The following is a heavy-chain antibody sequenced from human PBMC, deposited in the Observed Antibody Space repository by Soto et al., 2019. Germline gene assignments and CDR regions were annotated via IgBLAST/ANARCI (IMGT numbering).Heavy chain of an antibody. CDR2: ISSSSSTI. CDR1: GFTFSSYS. CDR3: ARGGVSINWFGP. J-gene: IGHJ5*01. D-gene: IGHD2-21*01. Sequence: EVQLVESGGGLVQPGGSLRLSCAASGFTFSSYSMNWVRQAPGKGLEWVSYISSSSSTIYYAASVKGRFTSSRDNAKNSLYLQMNSLRDEDTAVYYRARGGVSINWFGPWGQGTLVSVSS. V-gene: IGHV3-48*02.